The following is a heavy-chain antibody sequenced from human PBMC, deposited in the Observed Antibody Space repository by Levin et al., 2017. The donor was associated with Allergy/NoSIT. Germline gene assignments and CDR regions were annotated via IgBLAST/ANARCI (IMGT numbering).Heavy chain of an antibody. D-gene: IGHD2-15*01. CDR2: IGSRGYPI. Sequence: GGSLRLSCEGSGFTFSSFSLNWVRQAPGKGLEWLSFIGSRGYPIYYADSVKVRFTISRDSARNSAYLQMNSLRPEDTAVYFCARENGFCSGRVCYRGAFDLWGQGTMVAVSS. CDR1: GFTFSSFS. V-gene: IGHV3-48*01. CDR3: ARENGFCSGRVCYRGAFDL. J-gene: IGHJ3*01.